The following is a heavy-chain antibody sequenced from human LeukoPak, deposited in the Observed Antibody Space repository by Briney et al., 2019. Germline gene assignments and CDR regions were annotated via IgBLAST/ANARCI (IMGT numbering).Heavy chain of an antibody. Sequence: GGSLRLSCAASAFTFSSYGMNWVRQAPGKGLEWVSYISSSGSTIYYADSVKGRFTISRDNAKNSLYLQMNSLRAEDAAVYYCAREIRAMDVWGKGTTVTISS. CDR1: AFTFSSYG. V-gene: IGHV3-48*03. CDR2: ISSSGSTI. CDR3: AREIRAMDV. J-gene: IGHJ6*03.